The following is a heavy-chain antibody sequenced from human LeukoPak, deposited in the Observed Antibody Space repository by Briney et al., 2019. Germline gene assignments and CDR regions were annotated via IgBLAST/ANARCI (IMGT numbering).Heavy chain of an antibody. V-gene: IGHV3-7*03. D-gene: IGHD3-22*01. CDR3: AKDSEYYYDSSG. J-gene: IGHJ4*02. Sequence: GSLRLSCAASGFTFSSYWMSWVRQAPGKGLEWVANIKQDGSEKYYEDSVKGRFTISRDNSKNTLYLQMNSLRAEDTAVYYCAKDSEYYYDSSGWGQGTLVTVSS. CDR2: IKQDGSEK. CDR1: GFTFSSYW.